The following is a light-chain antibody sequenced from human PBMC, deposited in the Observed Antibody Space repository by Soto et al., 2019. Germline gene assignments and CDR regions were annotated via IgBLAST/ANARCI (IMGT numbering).Light chain of an antibody. CDR1: QSVSSN. V-gene: IGKV3-11*01. J-gene: IGKJ4*01. CDR3: HQRSNWPLT. Sequence: EIVLTQSPATLSVSPGERATLSCRASQSVSSNLAWYQQKPGQAPRLLIYDISTRATGIPTRFSGSGSGTDFTLTISSLEPEDFAVYYCHQRSNWPLTFGGGTKVDIK. CDR2: DIS.